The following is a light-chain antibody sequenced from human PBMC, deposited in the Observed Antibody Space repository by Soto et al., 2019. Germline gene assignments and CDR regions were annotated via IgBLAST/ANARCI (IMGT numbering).Light chain of an antibody. CDR2: DVS. V-gene: IGLV2-11*01. J-gene: IGLJ2*01. CDR3: CSYGGSYTFV. CDR1: SSDVGRYNY. Sequence: QSALTQPRSVSGSPGQSVTISCTGTSSDVGRYNYVSWYQQHPGKAPKLMICDVSRRPSGVPDRFSGSKSGNTASLTISGLQAEDEAHYYCCSYGGSYTFVFGGGTKLTVL.